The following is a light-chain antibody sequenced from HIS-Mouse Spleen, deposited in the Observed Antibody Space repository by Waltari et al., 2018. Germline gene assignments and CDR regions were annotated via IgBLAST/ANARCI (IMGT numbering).Light chain of an antibody. CDR2: RNN. Sequence: QSVLTQPPSASGTPGQRVTISCSGSRSNLGSNYGYLYQQLPGTAPKPLIYRNNQRPSGVPDRFSGSKSGTSASLAISGLRSEDEADYYCAAWDDSLSGPVFGGGTKLTVL. CDR3: AAWDDSLSGPV. CDR1: RSNLGSNY. J-gene: IGLJ3*02. V-gene: IGLV1-47*01.